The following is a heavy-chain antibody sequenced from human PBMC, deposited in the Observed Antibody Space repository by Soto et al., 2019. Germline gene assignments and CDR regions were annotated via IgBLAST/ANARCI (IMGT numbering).Heavy chain of an antibody. D-gene: IGHD3-3*01. CDR3: ARVKGSVEARGPLRFLEWFLSD. V-gene: IGHV3-33*01. CDR2: IWYDGSNK. CDR1: GFTFSSYG. Sequence: TGGSLRLSCAASGFTFSSYGMHWVRQAPGKGLEWVAVIWYDGSNKYYADSVKGRFTISRDNSKNTLYLQMNSLRAEDTAVYYCARVKGSVEARGPLRFLEWFLSDWGQGTLVTVSS. J-gene: IGHJ4*02.